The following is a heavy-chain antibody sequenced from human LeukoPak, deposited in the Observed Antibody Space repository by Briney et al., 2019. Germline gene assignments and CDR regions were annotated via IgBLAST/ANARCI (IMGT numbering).Heavy chain of an antibody. V-gene: IGHV3-30-3*01. CDR2: ISYDGSNK. D-gene: IGHD6-13*01. CDR3: ARDMDPGIAAATFDY. J-gene: IGHJ4*02. Sequence: GRSLRLSCAASGFTFSSYAMHWVRQAPGKGLEWVAVISYDGSNKYYADSVKGRFTISRDNSKNTLYLQMNSLRAEDTAVYYCARDMDPGIAAATFDYWGQGTLVTVSS. CDR1: GFTFSSYA.